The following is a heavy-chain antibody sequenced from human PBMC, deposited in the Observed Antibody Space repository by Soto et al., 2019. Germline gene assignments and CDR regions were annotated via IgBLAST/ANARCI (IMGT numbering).Heavy chain of an antibody. Sequence: GGSLRLSCVASGFTFTTYTMSWVRQAPGKGLEWLSSVGTSKNYIYYADSVKGRFTISRDNSKNTLYLQMNSLRAEDTAVYYCAREKHQLLSYGMDVWGQGTTVTVSS. J-gene: IGHJ6*02. CDR1: GFTFTTYT. CDR2: VGTSKNYI. D-gene: IGHD2-2*01. V-gene: IGHV3-21*01. CDR3: AREKHQLLSYGMDV.